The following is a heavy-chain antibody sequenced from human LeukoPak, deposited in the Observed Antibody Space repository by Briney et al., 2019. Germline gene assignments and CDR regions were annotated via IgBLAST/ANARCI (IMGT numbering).Heavy chain of an antibody. CDR1: GYTSTSYG. CDR3: ARVYDLWSGYPHYYYGMDV. D-gene: IGHD3-3*01. J-gene: IGHJ6*02. CDR2: ISAYNGNT. Sequence: ASVKVSCKASGYTSTSYGISWVRQAPGQGLEWMGWISAYNGNTNYAQKLQGRVTMTTDTSTSTAYMELRSLRSDDTAVYYCARVYDLWSGYPHYYYGMDVWGQGTTVTVSS. V-gene: IGHV1-18*01.